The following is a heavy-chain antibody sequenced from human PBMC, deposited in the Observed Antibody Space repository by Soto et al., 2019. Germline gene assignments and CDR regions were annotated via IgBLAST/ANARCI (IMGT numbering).Heavy chain of an antibody. V-gene: IGHV3-49*03. J-gene: IGHJ6*02. D-gene: IGHD3-3*01. CDR1: GFTFGDYA. Sequence: PGGSLRLSCTASGFTFGDYAMSWFRQAPGKGLEWVGFIRSKAYGGTTEYAASVKGRFTISRDDSKSIAYLQMNSLKTEDTAVYYCTRDKIFGVGRWYYYYYGMDVWGQGTTVTVSS. CDR3: TRDKIFGVGRWYYYYYGMDV. CDR2: IRSKAYGGTT.